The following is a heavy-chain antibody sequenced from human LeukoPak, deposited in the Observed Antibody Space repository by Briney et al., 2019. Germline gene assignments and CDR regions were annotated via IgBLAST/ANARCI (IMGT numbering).Heavy chain of an antibody. CDR1: GGSISSSAYS. Sequence: SETLSPTCTVSGGSISSSAYSWGWIRQPPGKGLEWIGNIYYSGNSGNTYYKPALMSRVSISVDTSKNQFSLRLNSVTAADTAVYYCARQYGPGYSSTWYFDYWGQGTLVTVSS. CDR2: IYYSGNSGNT. D-gene: IGHD6-13*01. CDR3: ARQYGPGYSSTWYFDY. J-gene: IGHJ4*02. V-gene: IGHV4-39*01.